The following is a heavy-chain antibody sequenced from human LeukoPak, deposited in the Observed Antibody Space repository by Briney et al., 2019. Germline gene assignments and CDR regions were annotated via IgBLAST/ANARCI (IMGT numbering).Heavy chain of an antibody. Sequence: SSETLSLTCTVSGGSISSGSYYWSWIRQPAGKGLEWIGRIYTSGSTNYNPSLKSRVTISVDTSKNQFSLKLSSVTAADTAVYYCARGIAARGVLYYFDYWGQGTLVTVSS. J-gene: IGHJ4*02. CDR1: GGSISSGSYY. CDR2: IYTSGST. V-gene: IGHV4-61*02. D-gene: IGHD6-6*01. CDR3: ARGIAARGVLYYFDY.